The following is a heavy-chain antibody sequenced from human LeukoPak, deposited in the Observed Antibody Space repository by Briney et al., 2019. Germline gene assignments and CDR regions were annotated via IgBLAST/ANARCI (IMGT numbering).Heavy chain of an antibody. J-gene: IGHJ4*02. CDR2: IDWDDDK. CDR1: GFSLSTSGMC. Sequence: SGPALVKPTQTLTLTCTFSGFSLSTSGMCVSWIRQPPGKALEWLARIDWDDDKYYSTSLKTRLTISKDTSKNQVVLTMTNMDPVDTATYYCARIRIEGVYYDSSGYDYWGQGTLVTVSS. CDR3: ARIRIEGVYYDSSGYDY. D-gene: IGHD3-22*01. V-gene: IGHV2-70*11.